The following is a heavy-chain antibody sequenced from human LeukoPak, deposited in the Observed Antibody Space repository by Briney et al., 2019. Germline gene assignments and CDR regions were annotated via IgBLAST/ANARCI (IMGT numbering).Heavy chain of an antibody. J-gene: IGHJ2*01. V-gene: IGHV3-74*01. CDR1: GFTFSNYW. CDR2: INSDGSST. Sequence: PGGSLRLSCAVSGFTFSNYWMYWVRQAPGKRLVWVARINSDGSSTTYADSVEGRFTISRDNTKSMLHLQMHSLRVDDSAAYFCTRTTTTADWYFDLWGRGTLVTVSS. D-gene: IGHD1-1*01. CDR3: TRTTTTADWYFDL.